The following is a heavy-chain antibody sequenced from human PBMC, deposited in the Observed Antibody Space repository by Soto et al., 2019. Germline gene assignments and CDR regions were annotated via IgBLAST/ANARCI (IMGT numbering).Heavy chain of an antibody. CDR1: GGSISSYY. CDR2: IYYSGST. J-gene: IGHJ5*02. CDR3: ARDEDYYDSSGKLTSTGFDP. D-gene: IGHD3-22*01. V-gene: IGHV4-59*01. Sequence: SETLSLTCTVSGGSISSYYWSWIRQPPGKGLEWIGYIYYSGSTNYNPSLKSRGTISVDTSKNQFSLKLSSVTAADTAVYYCARDEDYYDSSGKLTSTGFDPWGQGTLVTVSS.